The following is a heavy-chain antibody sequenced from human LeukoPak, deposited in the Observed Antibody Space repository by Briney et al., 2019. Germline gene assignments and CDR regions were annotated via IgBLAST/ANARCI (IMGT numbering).Heavy chain of an antibody. Sequence: PSQTLSLTCTVSGGSISSGGYYWRWIRQHPGKGLEWIGYIYYSGSTYYNPSLKSRVTISVDTSKNQFSLKLSSVTAADTAVYYCARDAGYGSGSYFRWFDPWGQGTLVTVSS. CDR2: IYYSGST. V-gene: IGHV4-31*03. D-gene: IGHD3-10*01. CDR3: ARDAGYGSGSYFRWFDP. J-gene: IGHJ5*02. CDR1: GGSISSGGYY.